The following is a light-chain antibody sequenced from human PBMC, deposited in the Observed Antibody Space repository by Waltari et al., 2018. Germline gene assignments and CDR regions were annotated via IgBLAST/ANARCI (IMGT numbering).Light chain of an antibody. CDR1: SRDVSGCNL. V-gene: IGLV2-14*01. J-gene: IGLJ1*01. CDR3: SSYTSSSTYV. CDR2: EVS. Sequence: QTALTQPASVSGSPGQSITIYCTAPSRDVSGCNLVSWYQQHPGKAPKLMIYEVSNRPSAVSNRFSGSKSGSTASLTISGLQAEDEADYYCSSYTSSSTYVFGTGTKVTVL.